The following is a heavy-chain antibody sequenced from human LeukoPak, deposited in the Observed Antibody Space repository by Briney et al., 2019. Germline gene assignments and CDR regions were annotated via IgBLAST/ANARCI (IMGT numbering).Heavy chain of an antibody. CDR3: ARQTAAYSSSSEYYYYGMDV. V-gene: IGHV5-51*01. CDR1: GYNFTSYW. D-gene: IGHD6-6*01. CDR2: IYPGDSDT. J-gene: IGHJ6*02. Sequence: PGESLQISCKGSGYNFTSYWIGWVRPLPGKGLEWMGIIYPGDSDTRYSPSFQGQVTISADKSISTAYLQWSSLKASDTAMYYCARQTAAYSSSSEYYYYGMDVWGQGTTVTVSS.